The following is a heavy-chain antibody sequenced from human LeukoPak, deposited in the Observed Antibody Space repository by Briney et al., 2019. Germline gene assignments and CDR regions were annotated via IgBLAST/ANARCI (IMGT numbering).Heavy chain of an antibody. D-gene: IGHD5-18*01. V-gene: IGHV3-7*03. J-gene: IGHJ6*02. CDR2: IKQDGSVK. CDR1: RFTFSSYW. Sequence: GGSLRLSCAASRFTFSSYWMSWVRQAPGKGLDWVANIKQDGSVKYYVDSVKGRFTISRDNAKNSLYLQMNSLRAEDTAVYYCTKIPPDTMDVWGQGTTVTASS. CDR3: TKIPPDTMDV.